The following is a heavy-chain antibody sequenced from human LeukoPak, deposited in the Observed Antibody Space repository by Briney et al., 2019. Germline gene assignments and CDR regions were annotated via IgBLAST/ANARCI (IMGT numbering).Heavy chain of an antibody. V-gene: IGHV3-21*01. D-gene: IGHD6-13*01. J-gene: IGHJ4*02. Sequence: GGSLRLSCAASGFTFSSYSMNWVRQAPGKGLEWVSSISSSSSYIYYADSVKGRFTISRDNAKNSLYLQMNSLRAEDTAVYYCARDPSSSSWFLFDYWGQGTLVTVSS. CDR1: GFTFSSYS. CDR2: ISSSSSYI. CDR3: ARDPSSSSWFLFDY.